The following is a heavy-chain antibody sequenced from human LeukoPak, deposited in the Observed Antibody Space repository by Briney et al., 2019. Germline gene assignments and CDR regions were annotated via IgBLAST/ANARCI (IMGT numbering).Heavy chain of an antibody. CDR2: IYYSGST. Sequence: SETLSLTCTVSGGSISSYYWSWIRQPPGKGLEWIGYIYYSGSTNYNPSLKSRVTISVDTSKNQFSLKLSSVTAADTAVYYCARHKYSSGRPPEGAFDIWGQGTMVTVSS. CDR1: GGSISSYY. CDR3: ARHKYSSGRPPEGAFDI. D-gene: IGHD6-19*01. V-gene: IGHV4-59*08. J-gene: IGHJ3*02.